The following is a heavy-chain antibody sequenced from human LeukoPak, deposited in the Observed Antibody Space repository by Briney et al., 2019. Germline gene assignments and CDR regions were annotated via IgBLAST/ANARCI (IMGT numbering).Heavy chain of an antibody. D-gene: IGHD5-12*01. CDR1: GFTFSSYW. J-gene: IGHJ4*02. CDR2: TNSDGRST. V-gene: IGHV3-74*03. Sequence: PGGSLRLSREASGFTFSSYWKHWVSQAPGEGLVWVSRTNSDGRSTTYADSVKGRFTISRDNGKNTLDLQMNSLRVEDTAVYYCVRGGRVTGYDFDYWGQGTLVTVSS. CDR3: VRGGRVTGYDFDY.